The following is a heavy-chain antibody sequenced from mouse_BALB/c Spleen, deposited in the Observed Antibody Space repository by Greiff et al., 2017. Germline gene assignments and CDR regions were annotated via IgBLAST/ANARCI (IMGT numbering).Heavy chain of an antibody. CDR1: GYTFTSYW. CDR3: ARGDRYYAMDY. Sequence: VQLQQSGAELARPGASVKLSCKASGYTFTSYWMQWVKQRPGQGLEWIGAIYPGDGDTRYTQKFKGKATLTADKSSSTAYMQLSSLASEDSAVYYCARGDRYYAMDYWGQGTSVTVSS. J-gene: IGHJ4*01. CDR2: IYPGDGDT. D-gene: IGHD2-14*01. V-gene: IGHV1-87*01.